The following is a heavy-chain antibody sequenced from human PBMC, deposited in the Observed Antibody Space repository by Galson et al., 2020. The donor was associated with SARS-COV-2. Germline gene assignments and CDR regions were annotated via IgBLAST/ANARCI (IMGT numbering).Heavy chain of an antibody. J-gene: IGHJ4*02. CDR1: GFTFDDYA. Sequence: SLRLSCAASGFTFDDYAMHWVRQAPGKGLEWVSGISWNSGSIGYADSVKGRFTISRDNAKNSLYLQMNSLRAEDTALYYCATGDQLRPGDYWGQGTLVTVSS. CDR3: ATGDQLRPGDY. D-gene: IGHD2-2*01. V-gene: IGHV3-9*01. CDR2: ISWNSGSI.